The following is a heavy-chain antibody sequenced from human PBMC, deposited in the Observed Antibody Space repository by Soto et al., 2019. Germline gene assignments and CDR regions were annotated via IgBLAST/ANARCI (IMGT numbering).Heavy chain of an antibody. CDR1: GYSISSGYY. V-gene: IGHV4-38-2*02. Sequence: PSETLSLTCAVSGYSISSGYYWGWIRQPPGKGLEWIGSIYHSGSTYYNPSLKSRVTISVDTSKNQFSLKLSSVTAADTAVYYCAKDHDGGSFDPWGQGTLVTVSS. CDR2: IYHSGST. J-gene: IGHJ5*02. D-gene: IGHD3-16*01. CDR3: AKDHDGGSFDP.